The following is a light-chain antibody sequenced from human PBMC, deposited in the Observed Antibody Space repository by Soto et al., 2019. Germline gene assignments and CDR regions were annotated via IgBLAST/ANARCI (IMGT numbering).Light chain of an antibody. CDR3: QQYNLWPLT. J-gene: IGKJ4*02. Sequence: EIVRTQSPATLSVSPGERATLSCRASQSISGNLAWYQKKPGQAPRLLIFDASTRATGVPGRFSGSGSGTEFTLTISSLLSEDFALYYCQQYNLWPLTFGGGTRGEVK. CDR2: DAS. V-gene: IGKV3-15*01. CDR1: QSISGN.